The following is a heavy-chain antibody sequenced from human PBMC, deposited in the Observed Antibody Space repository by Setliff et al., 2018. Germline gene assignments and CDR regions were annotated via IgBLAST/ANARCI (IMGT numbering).Heavy chain of an antibody. D-gene: IGHD4-17*01. CDR1: GYTLTELS. CDR2: FDPEDGET. V-gene: IGHV1-24*01. J-gene: IGHJ4*02. Sequence: ASVKVSCKVSGYTLTELSMHWVRQAPGKGLEWMGGFDPEDGETIYAQKFQGRVTMTEDTSTDTAYMELSSLRSEDTAEYYCATGDYGDYMSFDYWGQGTLVTVSA. CDR3: ATGDYGDYMSFDY.